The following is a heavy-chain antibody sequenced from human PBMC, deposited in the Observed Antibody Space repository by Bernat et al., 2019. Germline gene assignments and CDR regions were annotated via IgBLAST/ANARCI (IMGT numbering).Heavy chain of an antibody. CDR3: ARAIVMSGPDAFDI. V-gene: IGHV6-1*01. CDR2: TYYRSKWYN. CDR1: GDSVSSNSAA. Sequence: QVQLQQSGPGLVKPSQTLSLTCAISGDSVSSNSAAWNWIRQSPSRGLEWLGRTYYRSKWYNDYAVSVKSRITINPDTSKNQFSLQVNSVTHEDTAVYYCARAIVMSGPDAFDIWGQGTMVTVSS. D-gene: IGHD3-16*01. J-gene: IGHJ3*02.